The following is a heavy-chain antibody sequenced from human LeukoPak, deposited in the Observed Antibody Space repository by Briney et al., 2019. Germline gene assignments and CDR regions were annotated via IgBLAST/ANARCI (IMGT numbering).Heavy chain of an antibody. V-gene: IGHV3-23*01. J-gene: IGHJ4*02. CDR3: ASGSHREFDY. D-gene: IGHD1-26*01. CDR1: GFSFSNYA. Sequence: GGSLRLSCAASGFSFSNYAMSWVRQAPGKGLEWVSTISGSGASTYYADSVKGRFTISRDNPKNTLYLQMNSLRAEDTAVYYCASGSHREFDYWGQGTLVTVSS. CDR2: ISGSGAST.